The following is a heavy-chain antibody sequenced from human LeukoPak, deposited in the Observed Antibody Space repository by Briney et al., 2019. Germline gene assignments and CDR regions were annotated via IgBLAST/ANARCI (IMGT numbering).Heavy chain of an antibody. D-gene: IGHD6-19*01. CDR2: ISYDGSNK. J-gene: IGHJ4*02. CDR1: GFTFSSYA. V-gene: IGHV3-30-3*01. CDR3: ARDPDDRRSGAGPFDY. Sequence: PGRSLRLSCAASGFTFSSYAMHWVRQAPGKGLEWVAVISYDGSNKYYADSVKGRFTISRDNSKNTLYLQMNSLRAEDTAVYYCARDPDDRRSGAGPFDYWGQGTLVTVSS.